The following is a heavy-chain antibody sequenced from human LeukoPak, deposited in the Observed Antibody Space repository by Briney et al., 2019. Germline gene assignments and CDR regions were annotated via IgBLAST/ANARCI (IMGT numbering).Heavy chain of an antibody. V-gene: IGHV3-30*18. CDR2: ISYDGSNK. D-gene: IGHD3-22*01. Sequence: GGSLRLSCAASGFTFSSYAMSWVRQAPGNGLEWVAVISYDGSNKYYADSVKGRFTISRDNSKNTLYLQMNSLRAEDTAVYYCAKVSRERITMIVPPDYWGQGTLVTVSS. CDR3: AKVSRERITMIVPPDY. CDR1: GFTFSSYA. J-gene: IGHJ4*02.